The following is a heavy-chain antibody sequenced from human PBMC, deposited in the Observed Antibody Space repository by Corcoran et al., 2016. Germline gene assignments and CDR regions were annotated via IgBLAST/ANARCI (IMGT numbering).Heavy chain of an antibody. V-gene: IGHV1-18*01. CDR3: ARDLDYDCWGGYQLYYYYGMDV. Sequence: QVQLVQSGAEVKKPGASVKVSCKASGYTFTSYGISWVRQAPGQGLEWMGWISAYNGNTNYAQKLQGRVTMTTDTSTSTAYMELRSLRSDDTAVYYCARDLDYDCWGGYQLYYYYGMDVWGQGTTVTVSS. J-gene: IGHJ6*02. CDR2: ISAYNGNT. D-gene: IGHD3-3*01. CDR1: GYTFTSYG.